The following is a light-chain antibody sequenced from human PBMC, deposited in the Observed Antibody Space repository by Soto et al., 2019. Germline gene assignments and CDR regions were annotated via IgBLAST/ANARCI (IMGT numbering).Light chain of an antibody. CDR1: SSDFGNYQF. CDR3: CSFTSSNTHV. Sequence: ALTQPASVSGSPGQSITISCTGTSSDFGNYQFVSWYHQHPGKVPKLILFEVSQRPSGVSGRFSGSKSGNTASLTISGLQAEDEADYYCCSFTSSNTHVFGTGTKVTVL. V-gene: IGLV2-23*02. J-gene: IGLJ1*01. CDR2: EVS.